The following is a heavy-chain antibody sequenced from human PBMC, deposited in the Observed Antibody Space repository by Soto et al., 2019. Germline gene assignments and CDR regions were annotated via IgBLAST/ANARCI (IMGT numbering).Heavy chain of an antibody. CDR3: ARHVVVTAHDAFDI. V-gene: IGHV4-39*01. CDR2: IYYSGST. J-gene: IGHJ3*02. D-gene: IGHD2-21*02. Sequence: PSETLSLTCTVSGGSISSSSYCWGWIRQPPGRGLGWIGSIYYSGSTYYNPSVKSRVTISVDTPKNQFSLKLSSVTAADTAVYYCARHVVVTAHDAFDIWGQGTMVTVSS. CDR1: GGSISSSSYC.